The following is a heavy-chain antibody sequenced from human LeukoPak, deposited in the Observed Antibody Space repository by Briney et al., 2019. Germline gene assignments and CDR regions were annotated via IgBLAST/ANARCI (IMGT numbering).Heavy chain of an antibody. V-gene: IGHV4-30-4*01. Sequence: SETLSLTCTVSGGSISSGDYYWSWIRQPPGKGLEWIGYIYYSGSTYYNPSLKSRVTISVDTSKNQFSLKLSSVTAADTALYYCARVAVGTTDYYYYMDVWGKGTTVTVSS. CDR2: IYYSGST. J-gene: IGHJ6*03. CDR3: ARVAVGTTDYYYYMDV. D-gene: IGHD1-26*01. CDR1: GGSISSGDYY.